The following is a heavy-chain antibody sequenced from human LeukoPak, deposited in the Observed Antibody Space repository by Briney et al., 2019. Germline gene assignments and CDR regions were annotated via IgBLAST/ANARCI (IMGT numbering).Heavy chain of an antibody. CDR1: GFTVSSKY. CDR3: AKGMTYGFFDY. Sequence: GGSLRLSCAASGFTVSSKYMSWVRQAPRTGLEWVSAIYAGGGTYYADSVKGRFTISRDNSKNTLYLQMNSLRAEDTAVYYCAKGMTYGFFDYWGQGTLVIVSS. D-gene: IGHD2-21*02. CDR2: IYAGGGT. J-gene: IGHJ4*02. V-gene: IGHV3-66*01.